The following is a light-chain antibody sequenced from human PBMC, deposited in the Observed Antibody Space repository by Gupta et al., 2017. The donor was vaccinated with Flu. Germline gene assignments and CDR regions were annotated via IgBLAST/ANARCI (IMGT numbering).Light chain of an antibody. J-gene: IGLJ1*01. Sequence: QSALTQSASVSGSPGQSIPISCTGPSSDVGGYNNVSWYQQHPGKAPKLMIYEVNNRPSGVSSRFSGSKSDNTASLTISGLQAEDEADYYCSSYTSSNTLYVFGTGTKVTVL. CDR1: SSDVGGYNN. CDR3: SSYTSSNTLYV. V-gene: IGLV2-14*01. CDR2: EVN.